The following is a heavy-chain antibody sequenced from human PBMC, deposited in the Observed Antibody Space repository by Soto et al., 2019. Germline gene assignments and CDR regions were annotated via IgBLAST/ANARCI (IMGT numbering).Heavy chain of an antibody. J-gene: IGHJ6*02. D-gene: IGHD1-1*01. CDR1: GLTFTSAA. V-gene: IGHV1-58*01. CDR3: AAGTTGNYYYYGMDV. CDR2: IVVGSGNT. Sequence: SVKLSCKASGLTFTSAAVQWVRQASGQRLEWIGWIVVGSGNTNYAQKFQERVTITRDMSTSTAYMELSSLRSEDTAVYYCAAGTTGNYYYYGMDVWGQGTTVTVSS.